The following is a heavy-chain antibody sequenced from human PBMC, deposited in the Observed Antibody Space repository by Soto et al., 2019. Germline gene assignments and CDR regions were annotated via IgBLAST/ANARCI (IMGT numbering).Heavy chain of an antibody. D-gene: IGHD3-3*01. V-gene: IGHV3-9*01. CDR1: GFIFEDYA. Sequence: EVHLVESGGGFVQPGRSLRLSCAASGFIFEDYAMHWVRQVPGKGLEWVSSISWNSGNIVYADSVKGRFTVSRDSANNSLYLQMNSLRTEDTALYYCAKGAVTSIFGYFDFCGQGTRVTVSS. J-gene: IGHJ4*02. CDR3: AKGAVTSIFGYFDF. CDR2: ISWNSGNI.